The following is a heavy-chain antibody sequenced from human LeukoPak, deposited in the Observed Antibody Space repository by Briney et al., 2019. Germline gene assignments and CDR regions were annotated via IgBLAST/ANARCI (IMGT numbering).Heavy chain of an antibody. CDR1: GFTFSSYA. CDR3: AREGDSGHFINPYDY. CDR2: ISYDGSNK. Sequence: PGGSLRLSCAASGFTFSSYAMHWVRQAPGKGLEWVAVISYDGSNKYYADSVKGRFTISRDNSKNTLYLQMNSLRAEDTAVYYCAREGDSGHFINPYDYWGQGTLVTVSS. J-gene: IGHJ4*02. D-gene: IGHD5-12*01. V-gene: IGHV3-30-3*01.